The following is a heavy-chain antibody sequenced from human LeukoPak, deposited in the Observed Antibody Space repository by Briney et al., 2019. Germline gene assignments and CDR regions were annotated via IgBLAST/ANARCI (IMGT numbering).Heavy chain of an antibody. CDR3: ASTLRFLPYRRFDY. V-gene: IGHV4-39*01. CDR1: GGSIISSNYY. J-gene: IGHJ4*02. CDR2: IYQSGSGSS. Sequence: SETLSLTCSVSGGSIISSNYYWGWIRQPPGKGLEWIGSIYQSGSGSSYYNPALKSRVTISGDTSKNQFFLRLSSVTAADTAVYYCASTLRFLPYRRFDYWGQGTLVAVPS. D-gene: IGHD3-3*01.